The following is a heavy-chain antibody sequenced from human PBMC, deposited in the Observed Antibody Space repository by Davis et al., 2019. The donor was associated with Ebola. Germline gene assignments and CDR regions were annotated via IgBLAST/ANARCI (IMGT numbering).Heavy chain of an antibody. V-gene: IGHV5-51*01. CDR3: ARSDYRNYYYYYGMDV. D-gene: IGHD4-11*01. CDR1: GYSFTSYW. Sequence: GESLKISCTGSGYSFTSYWIGWVRQMPGKGLEWMGISPSFQGQVTISADKSISTAYLQWSSLKASDTAMYYCARSDYRNYYYYYGMDVWGQGTTVTVSS. J-gene: IGHJ6*02.